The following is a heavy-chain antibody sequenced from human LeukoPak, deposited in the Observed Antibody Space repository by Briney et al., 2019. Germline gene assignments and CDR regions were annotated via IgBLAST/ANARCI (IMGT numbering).Heavy chain of an antibody. CDR1: GGTFSXYA. V-gene: IGHV1-69*04. CDR2: IIPILGIA. D-gene: IGHD4-23*01. Sequence: XXSCKXXGGTFSXYAISWVRQAPGQGLEWMGRIIPILGIANYAQKFQGRVTITADKSTSTAYMELSSLRSEDTAVYYCARFSYGGSERSFDYWGQGTLVTVSS. J-gene: IGHJ4*02. CDR3: ARFSYGGSERSFDY.